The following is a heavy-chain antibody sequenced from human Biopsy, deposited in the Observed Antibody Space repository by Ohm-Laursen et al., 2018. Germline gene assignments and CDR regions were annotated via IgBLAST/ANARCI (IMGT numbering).Heavy chain of an antibody. D-gene: IGHD3-9*01. V-gene: IGHV1-69*06. CDR1: GCTFSNYG. J-gene: IGHJ1*01. CDR2: NIPILGTG. CDR3: ATKLTGYFHH. Sequence: SSVKVSCKGPGCTFSNYGVNWVRRAPGQGLEWLGGNIPILGTGNYAQKFQDRVTVAADTSTSTATMELRSLRSDDTAVYYCATKLTGYFHHWGQGTLVIVSS.